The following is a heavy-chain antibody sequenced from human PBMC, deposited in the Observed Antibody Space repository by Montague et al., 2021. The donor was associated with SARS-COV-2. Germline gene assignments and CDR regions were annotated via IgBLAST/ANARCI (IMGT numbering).Heavy chain of an antibody. J-gene: IGHJ4*02. CDR2: IYYSGST. V-gene: IGHV4-39*01. CDR3: VEIVGAADY. Sequence: SETLSLTCTVPGACNRSTSHYWGRLSQTPGKGLEWIGSIYYSGSTYYNPSLKSRVTISVDTSKNQFSLKLSSVTAADTAVYYCVEIVGAADYWGQGTLVTVSS. D-gene: IGHD1-26*01. CDR1: GACNRSTSHY.